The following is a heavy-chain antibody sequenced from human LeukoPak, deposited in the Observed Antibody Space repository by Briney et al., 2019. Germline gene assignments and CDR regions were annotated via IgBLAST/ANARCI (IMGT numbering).Heavy chain of an antibody. V-gene: IGHV4-39*01. Sequence: PSETLSLTCTVSGGSISSSRYYWGWIRQPPGKGPEWIGSMYYSGSTYYNPSLKRRLTISVDTSKNQFSLKLSSVTAADTAVYYCASQTDYYYDYWGQGTLVTVSS. CDR1: GGSISSSRYY. D-gene: IGHD2-21*02. CDR3: ASQTDYYYDY. J-gene: IGHJ4*02. CDR2: MYYSGST.